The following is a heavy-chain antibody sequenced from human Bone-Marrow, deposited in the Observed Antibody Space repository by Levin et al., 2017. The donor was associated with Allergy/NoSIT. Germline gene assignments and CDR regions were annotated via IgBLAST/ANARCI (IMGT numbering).Heavy chain of an antibody. Sequence: SETLSLTCTVSGGSISSYYWSWIRQPPGKGLEWIGYIHYSGNTNYNPSLKSRVTISVDTSENQFSLKLSSVTAADTAVYYCARHYPHSSGNHYYFDYWGQGTLVTVSS. CDR1: GGSISSYY. CDR2: IHYSGNT. J-gene: IGHJ4*02. CDR3: ARHYPHSSGNHYYFDY. D-gene: IGHD6-19*01. V-gene: IGHV4-59*08.